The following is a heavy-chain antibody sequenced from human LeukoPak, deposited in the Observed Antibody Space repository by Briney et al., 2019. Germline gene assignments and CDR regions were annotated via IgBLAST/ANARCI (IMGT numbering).Heavy chain of an antibody. CDR1: GGSFSGYY. Sequence: SETLSLTCAVYGGSFSGYYWSWIRQPPGKGLEWIGEINHSGSTNYNPSLKSRVTISVDTSKNQFSLKLSSVTAADTAVYYCERGLNLDVWGQGTTVTVSS. CDR2: INHSGST. CDR3: ERGLNLDV. V-gene: IGHV4-34*01. J-gene: IGHJ6*02. D-gene: IGHD1-14*01.